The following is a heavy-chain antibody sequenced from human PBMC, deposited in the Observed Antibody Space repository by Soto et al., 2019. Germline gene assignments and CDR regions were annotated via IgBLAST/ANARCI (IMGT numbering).Heavy chain of an antibody. CDR2: IRSKAYGGTT. D-gene: IGHD4-17*01. Sequence: LRLSCTASGFTFGDYAMSWVRQAPGKGLEWVGFIRSKAYGGTTEYAASVKGRFTISRDDSKSIAYLQMNSLKTEDTAVYYCTRDFLTTVVTPYDYWGQGTLVTGSS. CDR1: GFTFGDYA. CDR3: TRDFLTTVVTPYDY. V-gene: IGHV3-49*04. J-gene: IGHJ4*02.